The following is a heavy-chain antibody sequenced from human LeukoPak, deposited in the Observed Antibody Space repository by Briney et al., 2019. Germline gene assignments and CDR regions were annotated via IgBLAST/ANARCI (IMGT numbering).Heavy chain of an antibody. J-gene: IGHJ5*02. CDR3: VRAYHPGGWFDP. CDR1: EFTFFTYW. D-gene: IGHD2-21*01. Sequence: GGSLRLSCAASEFTFFTYWMSWVRQAPGKGLEWVANIKQDGSEIHYVDSVKGRFTISRDNAKDSLYLQMNSLTAEDTAMYYCVRAYHPGGWFDPWGQGTLVTVSS. V-gene: IGHV3-7*04. CDR2: IKQDGSEI.